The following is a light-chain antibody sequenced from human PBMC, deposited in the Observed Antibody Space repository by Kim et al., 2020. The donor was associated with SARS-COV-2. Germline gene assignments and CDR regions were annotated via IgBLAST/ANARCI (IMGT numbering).Light chain of an antibody. CDR2: GAS. J-gene: IGKJ4*02. V-gene: IGKV3-20*01. Sequence: EIVLTQSPGTLSLSPGERATLSCRASQSVSSRFLAWYQQKPGQAPRLLIYGASSRATGVPERFSGSGSGTDFTLTISRLQSEDFAVYYCQQYYSSPPLTFGEGTKVDIK. CDR3: QQYYSSPPLT. CDR1: QSVSSRF.